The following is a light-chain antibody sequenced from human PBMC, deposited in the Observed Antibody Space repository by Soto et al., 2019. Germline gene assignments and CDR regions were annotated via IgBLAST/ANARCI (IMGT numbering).Light chain of an antibody. Sequence: EIVLTQSPGTLSLSPGERAILTCRASQSVTSSYLAWYQQRPGQAPRLLMYAASSRATGIPDRFSGSGSGTDFTLTISRLEPEDFEMYSCHQYGSSPLTFGPGTKVDIK. J-gene: IGKJ3*01. V-gene: IGKV3-20*01. CDR2: AAS. CDR1: QSVTSSY. CDR3: HQYGSSPLT.